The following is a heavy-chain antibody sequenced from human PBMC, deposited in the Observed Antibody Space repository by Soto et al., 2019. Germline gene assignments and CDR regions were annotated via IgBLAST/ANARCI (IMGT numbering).Heavy chain of an antibody. V-gene: IGHV4-30-4*01. CDR3: AREIRYCTNGVCHAYGMDV. J-gene: IGHJ6*02. D-gene: IGHD2-8*01. Sequence: PSETLSLTCTVSGASISTGDSYWSWIRQPPGKGLEWIGYSHNSGSTYYNPSLRGRVTMSVDTSKNQFSLKLSSVTATDTAVYFCAREIRYCTNGVCHAYGMDVWAQGTTVTVSS. CDR2: SHNSGST. CDR1: GASISTGDSY.